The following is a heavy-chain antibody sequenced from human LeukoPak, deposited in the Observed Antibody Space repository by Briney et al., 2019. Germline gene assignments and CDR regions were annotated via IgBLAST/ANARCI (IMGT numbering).Heavy chain of an antibody. CDR1: GGSISSYY. CDR3: ARGKYRSSAPTPFDY. Sequence: PSETLSLTCTVSGGSISSYYWSWIRQPPGKGLEWLGYIYYSGSTNYNPSLKSRVTISVDTSKNQFSLKLSSVTAADTAVYYCARGKYRSSAPTPFDYWGQGTLVTVSS. J-gene: IGHJ4*02. D-gene: IGHD6-6*01. CDR2: IYYSGST. V-gene: IGHV4-59*01.